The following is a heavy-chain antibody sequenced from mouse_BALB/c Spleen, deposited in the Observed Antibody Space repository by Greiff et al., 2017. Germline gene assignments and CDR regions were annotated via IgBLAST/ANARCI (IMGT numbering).Heavy chain of an antibody. J-gene: IGHJ4*01. V-gene: IGHV14-4*02. CDR1: GFNIKDYY. D-gene: IGHD2-1*01. Sequence: VQLQQSGAELVRSGASVKLSCTASGFNIKDYYMHWVKQRPEQGLEWIGWIDPENGDTEYAPKFQGKATMTADTSSNTAYLQLSSLTSEDTAVYYCNAGGYGNYRYYAMDYWGQGTSVTVSS. CDR2: IDPENGDT. CDR3: NAGGYGNYRYYAMDY.